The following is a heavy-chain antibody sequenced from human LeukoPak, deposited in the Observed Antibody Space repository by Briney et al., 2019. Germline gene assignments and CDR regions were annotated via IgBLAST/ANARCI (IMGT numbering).Heavy chain of an antibody. J-gene: IGHJ3*02. D-gene: IGHD3-16*01. Sequence: SETLSLTCTVSGGSISSGGYYWSWIRQHPGKGLEWIGYIYYSGSTYYNPSLKSRITISVDTSKNQFSLKLSSVTAADTAVYYCASAQSFLPGLGAFDIWGQGTMVTVSS. CDR3: ASAQSFLPGLGAFDI. CDR1: GGSISSGGYY. CDR2: IYYSGST. V-gene: IGHV4-31*03.